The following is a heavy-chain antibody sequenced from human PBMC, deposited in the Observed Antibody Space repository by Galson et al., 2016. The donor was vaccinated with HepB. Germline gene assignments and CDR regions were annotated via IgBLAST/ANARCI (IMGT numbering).Heavy chain of an antibody. D-gene: IGHD6-13*01. Sequence: SLRLSCAASGFTFRNYGMHWVRQAPGKGLEWVAIISHDGSLKFYADSVKGRFTISRDNSKNTLDLQMNSLRPEDPAIYYCAKAIAAARTNWFDPGGQGVLVTVSS. J-gene: IGHJ5*02. CDR2: ISHDGSLK. CDR3: AKAIAAARTNWFDP. V-gene: IGHV3-30*18. CDR1: GFTFRNYG.